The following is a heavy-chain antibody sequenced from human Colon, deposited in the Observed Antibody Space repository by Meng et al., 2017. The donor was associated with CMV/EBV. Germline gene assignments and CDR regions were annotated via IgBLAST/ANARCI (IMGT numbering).Heavy chain of an antibody. D-gene: IGHD5/OR15-5a*01. CDR3: ARMPGASVGFDY. CDR2: IFYRGSI. J-gene: IGHJ4*02. Sequence: SETLSLTCTVSGASTGTNYWSWVRQPPGKGLEWIGYIFYRGSIKYNPSLKSRVTISVDTSKNQVSLKLTSVTAAHTAVYYCARMPGASVGFDYWVQGALVTVSS. CDR1: GASTGTNY. V-gene: IGHV4-59*01.